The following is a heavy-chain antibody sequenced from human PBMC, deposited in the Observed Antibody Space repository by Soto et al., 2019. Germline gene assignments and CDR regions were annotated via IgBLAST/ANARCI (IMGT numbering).Heavy chain of an antibody. CDR2: IYYSGHD. CDR3: ARGHYQFYAMDV. CDR1: GASITGGGYF. V-gene: IGHV4-31*03. J-gene: IGHJ6*02. Sequence: PSETLSLTCSVSGASITGGGYFWTWVRQHPARGLEWIGYIYYSGHDHYNPSLESRVTISVDTSNNQFSLKLSSMTAADTAVYYCARGHYQFYAMDVWGQGTPVTSP.